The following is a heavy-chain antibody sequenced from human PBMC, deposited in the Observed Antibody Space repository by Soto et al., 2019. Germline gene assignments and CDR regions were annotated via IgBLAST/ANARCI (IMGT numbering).Heavy chain of an antibody. CDR1: GGSISSYY. CDR2: IYYSGST. D-gene: IGHD2-15*01. J-gene: IGHJ4*02. V-gene: IGHV4-59*01. Sequence: PSETLSLTCTVSGGSISSYYWSWIRQPPGKGLEWIGYIYYSGSTNYNPSLKSRVTIPVDTSKNQFSLKLSSVTAADTAVYYCARSDRRLPYCSGGSCHFDYWGQGTLVTVSS. CDR3: ARSDRRLPYCSGGSCHFDY.